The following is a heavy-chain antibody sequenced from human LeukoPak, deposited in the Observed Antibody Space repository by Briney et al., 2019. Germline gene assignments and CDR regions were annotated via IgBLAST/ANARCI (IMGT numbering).Heavy chain of an antibody. V-gene: IGHV1-46*01. D-gene: IGHD6-6*01. CDR1: GYTFPSYF. CDR2: INPTGGST. CDR3: ARTAARRFDY. J-gene: IGHJ4*02. Sequence: ASVKVSCKASGYTFPSYFMHWVRQAPGQGLEWMGIINPTGGSTTYAQEFQGRVTMTRDTSTSTVYMELSSLRSDDTAVCYCARTAARRFDYWGQGTLVTVSS.